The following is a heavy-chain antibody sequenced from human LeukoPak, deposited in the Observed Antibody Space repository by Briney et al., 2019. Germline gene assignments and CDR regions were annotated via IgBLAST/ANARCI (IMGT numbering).Heavy chain of an antibody. D-gene: IGHD6-19*01. Sequence: SVKVSCKASGFTFTNSAIQWVRQARGQRLEWIGWIVVGSGNTNYAQKFHERVTITRDMSTSTAYMELSSLRSEDTAVYYCAFNNPGYSSGWYHLLYWGQGTLVTVSS. V-gene: IGHV1-58*02. CDR1: GFTFTNSA. CDR3: AFNNPGYSSGWYHLLY. J-gene: IGHJ4*02. CDR2: IVVGSGNT.